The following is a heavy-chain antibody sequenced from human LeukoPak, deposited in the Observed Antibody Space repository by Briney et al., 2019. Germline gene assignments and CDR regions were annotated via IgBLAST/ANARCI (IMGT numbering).Heavy chain of an antibody. J-gene: IGHJ4*02. CDR2: IRGSGGST. CDR1: GFTFSSYA. CDR3: AKDGAWLRFDD. V-gene: IGHV3-23*01. Sequence: GGSLRLSCAASGFTFSSYAMSWVRQAPGKGLEWVSGIRGSGGSTYYADSVRGRFTISRDNSKSTLYLQMNNLRAEDTAVYYCAKDGAWLRFDDWGQGILVTVSS. D-gene: IGHD5-12*01.